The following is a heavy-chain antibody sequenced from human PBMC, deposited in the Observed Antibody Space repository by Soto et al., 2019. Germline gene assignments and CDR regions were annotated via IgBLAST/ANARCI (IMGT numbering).Heavy chain of an antibody. D-gene: IGHD5-12*01. V-gene: IGHV3-23*01. CDR1: GFTFSSYA. Sequence: GGSLRLSCAASGFTFSSYAMSWVRQAPGKGLEWVSAISGSGGSTYYADSVKGRFTISRDNSKNTLYLQMNSLRAEDTAVYYCAKDPGEIVATIIPNYFDYWGQGTLVTVSS. CDR2: ISGSGGST. J-gene: IGHJ4*02. CDR3: AKDPGEIVATIIPNYFDY.